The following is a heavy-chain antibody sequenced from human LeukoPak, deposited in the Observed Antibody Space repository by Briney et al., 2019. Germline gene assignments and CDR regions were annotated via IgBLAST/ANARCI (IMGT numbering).Heavy chain of an antibody. V-gene: IGHV3-30*02. D-gene: IGHD6-19*01. J-gene: IGHJ4*02. CDR2: IWYNGSDK. Sequence: GGSLRLSCAASGFTFSTYGMHWVRQAPGKGLEWVAFIWYNGSDKNYADSVKGRFTISRDNSKNTLYPQMNSERAEDKAVYYCAKDRDSSGWYQDYWGQGTLATVSS. CDR1: GFTFSTYG. CDR3: AKDRDSSGWYQDY.